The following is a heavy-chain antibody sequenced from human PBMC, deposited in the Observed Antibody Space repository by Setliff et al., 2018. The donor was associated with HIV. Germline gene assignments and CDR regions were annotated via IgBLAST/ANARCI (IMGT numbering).Heavy chain of an antibody. CDR1: GYTFTSYA. D-gene: IGHD6-13*01. J-gene: IGHJ3*02. CDR2: ISTNTGNP. CDR3: ARAAGYSSSWHRYAFEI. V-gene: IGHV7-4-1*02. Sequence: ASVKVSCKASGYTFTSYAMNWVRQAPGQGLEWMGRISTNTGNPTYAQGFTGRFVFSLDTSVSTAYLQISSLKAEDTAVYYCARAAGYSSSWHRYAFEIWGQGTMVTVS.